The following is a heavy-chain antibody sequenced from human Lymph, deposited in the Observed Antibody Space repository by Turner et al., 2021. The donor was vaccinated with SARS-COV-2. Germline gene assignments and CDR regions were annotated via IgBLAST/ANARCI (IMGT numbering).Heavy chain of an antibody. CDR2: LYSGGST. CDR3: ARVYGDYVP. D-gene: IGHD4-17*01. Sequence: EVQLVESGGGLVQPGGSLRLSCAASGITVSSNYMSWVRQAPGKGLEWFSLLYSGGSTYYADSVKGRFTISRDNSKNTLYLQMNSLRAEDTAVYYCARVYGDYVPWGQGTLVTVSS. J-gene: IGHJ5*02. V-gene: IGHV3-66*01. CDR1: GITVSSNY.